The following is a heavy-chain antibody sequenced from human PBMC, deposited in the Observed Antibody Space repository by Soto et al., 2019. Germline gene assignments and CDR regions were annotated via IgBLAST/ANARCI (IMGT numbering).Heavy chain of an antibody. Sequence: PGGSLRLSCAASGFTFSNYAMSWVRQAPGKGLEWVASITGSGVTTYYADSVKGRFSISRDNSKDTLYLHMNSLRPEDTAVLYCAKERQITFDEWGQGTRVTVSS. CDR1: GFTFSNYA. V-gene: IGHV3-23*01. CDR2: ITGSGVTT. CDR3: AKERQITFDE. J-gene: IGHJ4*02.